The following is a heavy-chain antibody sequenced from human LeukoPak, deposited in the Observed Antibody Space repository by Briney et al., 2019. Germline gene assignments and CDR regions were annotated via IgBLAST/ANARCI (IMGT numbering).Heavy chain of an antibody. Sequence: VKVSCKASGGTFSSYAISWVRQAPGQGLEWMGGIIPIFGTADYAQKFQGRVTITADESTSTAYMELSSLRSEDTAVYYCAGLIANHAFDIWGQGTMVTVSS. J-gene: IGHJ3*02. V-gene: IGHV1-69*13. CDR2: IIPIFGTA. CDR1: GGTFSSYA. D-gene: IGHD2-21*01. CDR3: AGLIANHAFDI.